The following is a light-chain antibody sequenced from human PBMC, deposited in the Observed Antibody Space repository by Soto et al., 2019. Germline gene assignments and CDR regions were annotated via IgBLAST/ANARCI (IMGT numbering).Light chain of an antibody. CDR2: GPS. J-gene: IGKJ1*01. CDR1: QGVNTY. V-gene: IGKV3-15*01. Sequence: EIVMTQSPATLSVSPGERATLFCRASQGVNTYLAWYQQKPGQAPRLLIYGPSTRATGIPARFSGSGSGTEFTLTISSLQSEDFAVYYCQFYGSSPRTFGQGTKVDIK. CDR3: QFYGSSPRT.